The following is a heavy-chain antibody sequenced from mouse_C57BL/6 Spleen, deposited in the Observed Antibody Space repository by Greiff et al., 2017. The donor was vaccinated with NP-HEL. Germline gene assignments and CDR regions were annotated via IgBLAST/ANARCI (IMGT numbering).Heavy chain of an antibody. CDR2: IYPGSGST. CDR1: GYTFTSYW. Sequence: QVQLKQPGAELVKPGASVKMSCKASGYTFTSYWITWVKQRPGQGLEWIGDIYPGSGSTNYNEKFKSKATLTVDTSSSTAYMQLSSLTSEDSAGYYCAREYYGSSFDFAYWGQGTTLTVSS. J-gene: IGHJ2*01. CDR3: AREYYGSSFDFAY. V-gene: IGHV1-55*01. D-gene: IGHD1-1*01.